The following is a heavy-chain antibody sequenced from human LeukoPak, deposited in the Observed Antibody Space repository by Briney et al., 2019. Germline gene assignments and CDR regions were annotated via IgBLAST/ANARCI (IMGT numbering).Heavy chain of an antibody. D-gene: IGHD3-10*01. J-gene: IGHJ5*02. CDR1: GGSFSGYY. V-gene: IGHV4-34*01. Sequence: SETLSFTCAVYGGSFSGYYWSWIRQPPGKGLEWIGEINHSGSTNYNPSLKSRVTISVDTSKNQFSLKLSSVTAADTAVYYCARRRGYYGSGKNWFDPWGQGTLVTVSS. CDR3: ARRRGYYGSGKNWFDP. CDR2: INHSGST.